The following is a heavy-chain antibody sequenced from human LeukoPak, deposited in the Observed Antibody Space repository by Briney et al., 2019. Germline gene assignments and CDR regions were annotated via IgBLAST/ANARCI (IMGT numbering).Heavy chain of an antibody. CDR2: INAGNGNT. CDR3: ARDKSYDILTGYYTPDLFDY. D-gene: IGHD3-9*01. Sequence: ASVKVSCKASGYTFTSYAMHWVRQAPGQRLEWMGWINAGNGNTKYSQKFQGRVTITRDTSASTAYMELSSLRSEDTAVYYCARDKSYDILTGYYTPDLFDYWGQGTLVTVSS. V-gene: IGHV1-3*01. J-gene: IGHJ4*02. CDR1: GYTFTSYA.